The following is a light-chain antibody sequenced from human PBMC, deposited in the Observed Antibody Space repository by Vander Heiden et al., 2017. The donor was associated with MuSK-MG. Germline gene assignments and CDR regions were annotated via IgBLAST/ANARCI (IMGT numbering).Light chain of an antibody. J-gene: IGKJ1*01. CDR3: RQALEVPWT. V-gene: IGKV2-28*01. CDR2: LVS. CDR1: QSLLYSNGFTY. Sequence: DIVMTQSPLSLPVTPGEPASISCRSSQSLLYSNGFTYLDWYLQKPGQSPQLLIFLVSNRASGVPDRFSGSGSGTDFTLKISRVEAEDVGVYFCRQALEVPWTFGQGPRVDIK.